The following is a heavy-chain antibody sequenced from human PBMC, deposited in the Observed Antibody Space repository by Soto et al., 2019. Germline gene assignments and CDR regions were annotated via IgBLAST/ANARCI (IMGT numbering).Heavy chain of an antibody. V-gene: IGHV3-23*01. CDR1: GFSFRSYT. J-gene: IGHJ4*02. Sequence: GGSMRLCCAASGFSFRSYTINWVRQAPGKGLEWVSSINNNSGRKYYADSVKGRFTISRDNSKNTLFLQMNSLKAEDTAVYFCAKDGDYEYFDYWGQGTQVTVSS. CDR3: AKDGDYEYFDY. CDR2: INNNSGRK. D-gene: IGHD3-22*01.